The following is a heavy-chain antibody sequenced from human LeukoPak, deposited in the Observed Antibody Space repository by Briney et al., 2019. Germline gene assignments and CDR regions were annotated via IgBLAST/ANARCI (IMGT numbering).Heavy chain of an antibody. J-gene: IGHJ4*02. D-gene: IGHD6-13*01. CDR2: ISIKSRYI. CDR3: ARVALPFSSSWYAIDY. V-gene: IGHV3-21*01. Sequence: GGSLRPSRALSGFTFSSYSMNWVRQAPGGGLGWVSSISIKSRYIYYADSVKGRFTISRDNAKNSLYLQMNSLRAEDTAVYYCARVALPFSSSWYAIDYGSQGTLVTVSS. CDR1: GFTFSSYS.